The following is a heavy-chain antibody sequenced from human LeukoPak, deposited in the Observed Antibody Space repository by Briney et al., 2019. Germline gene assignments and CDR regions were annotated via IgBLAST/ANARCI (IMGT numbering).Heavy chain of an antibody. Sequence: SETLSLTCTVSGGSISSSSYYWGWIRQPPGKGLEWIGSIYYSGSTYYNPSLKSRVTISVDTSKNQFSLKLSSVTAADTAVYYCARGRRVGFGELFVPVNWFDPWGQGTLVTVSS. CDR2: IYYSGST. J-gene: IGHJ5*02. CDR1: GGSISSSSYY. CDR3: ARGRRVGFGELFVPVNWFDP. V-gene: IGHV4-39*07. D-gene: IGHD3-10*01.